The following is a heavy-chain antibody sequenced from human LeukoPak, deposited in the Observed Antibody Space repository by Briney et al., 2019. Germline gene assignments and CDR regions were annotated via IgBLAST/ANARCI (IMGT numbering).Heavy chain of an antibody. V-gene: IGHV5-51*01. D-gene: IGHD3-22*01. Sequence: GESLKISCKGSGYSFTTYWIGWVRQMPGKGLEWMGIIYPGDSDTRYSPSFQGQVTISADKSISTAYLQWSSLKASDTAMYYCARRGYYYDSTGYYYLDYWGQGTLVTVSS. CDR2: IYPGDSDT. J-gene: IGHJ4*02. CDR1: GYSFTTYW. CDR3: ARRGYYYDSTGYYYLDY.